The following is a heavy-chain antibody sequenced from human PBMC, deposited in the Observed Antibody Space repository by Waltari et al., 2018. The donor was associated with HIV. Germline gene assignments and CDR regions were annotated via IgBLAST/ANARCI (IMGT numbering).Heavy chain of an antibody. CDR3: AKDTPVDTNIIPVGY. D-gene: IGHD2-8*01. CDR2: ISYDGSNK. V-gene: IGHV3-30*18. J-gene: IGHJ4*02. Sequence: QVQLVESGGGVVQPGRSLRLSCAASGFTFSSYGMHWVRQAPGKGLEWVAVISYDGSNKYYADSVKGRFTISRDNSKNTLYLQMNSLRAEDTAVYYCAKDTPVDTNIIPVGYWGQGTLVTVSS. CDR1: GFTFSSYG.